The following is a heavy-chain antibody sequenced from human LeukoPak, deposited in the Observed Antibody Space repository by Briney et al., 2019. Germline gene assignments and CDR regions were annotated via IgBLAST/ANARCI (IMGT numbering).Heavy chain of an antibody. CDR3: AKGQVQMAAIDAFDI. V-gene: IGHV3-30*02. Sequence: PGGSLRLSCAASGFTFSTYGMHWVRQAPGKGLEWVAFVRYDGSKKYYTNSVKGRFTISRDNSKNTLYLQMNSLRAEDTAVYYCAKGQVQMAAIDAFDIWGQGTMVTVSS. D-gene: IGHD5-24*01. CDR1: GFTFSTYG. J-gene: IGHJ3*02. CDR2: VRYDGSKK.